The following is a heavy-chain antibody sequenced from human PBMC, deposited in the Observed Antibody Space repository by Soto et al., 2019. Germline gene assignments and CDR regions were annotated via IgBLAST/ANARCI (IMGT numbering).Heavy chain of an antibody. CDR2: IWYDGSNK. CDR3: ATGGDYDTHFRYYYYMDV. V-gene: IGHV3-33*01. D-gene: IGHD4-17*01. J-gene: IGHJ6*03. Sequence: GGSLRLSCAASGFTFSSYGMHWVRQAPGKGLEWVAVIWYDGSNKYYADSVKGRFTISRDNSKNTLYLQMNSLRAEDTAVYYCATGGDYDTHFRYYYYMDVWGKGTTVTVSS. CDR1: GFTFSSYG.